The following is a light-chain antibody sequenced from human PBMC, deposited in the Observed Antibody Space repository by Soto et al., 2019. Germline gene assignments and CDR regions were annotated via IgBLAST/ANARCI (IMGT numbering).Light chain of an antibody. J-gene: IGKJ1*01. CDR3: QKYNKDSPAT. CDR1: QDISHF. CDR2: GAS. V-gene: IGKV1-27*01. Sequence: DIQLTQSPSSLSASVGDRVTFTCRASQDISHFLAWYQQRPGEVPRLLIYGASTLQSGVPSRFSGSGFGTDFTLTITSLQPEDVATYYWQKYNKDSPATFGPGTKVEIK.